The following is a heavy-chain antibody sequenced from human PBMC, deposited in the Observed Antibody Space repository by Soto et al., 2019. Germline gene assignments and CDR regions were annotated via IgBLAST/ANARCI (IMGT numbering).Heavy chain of an antibody. J-gene: IGHJ6*03. Sequence: EVQLVESGGGLVKPGGSLRLSCAASGVTFSSFSFNWVRQAPGKGLEWVSFILSSSGSIYYADSVKGRFTISRDNAKNSLYLQMTSLKDEDTAVYYCARDSGEQIVRRGFYYYYMVVWGKGTTVTVSS. CDR1: GVTFSSFS. CDR2: ILSSSGSI. V-gene: IGHV3-21*01. CDR3: ARDSGEQIVRRGFYYYYMVV. D-gene: IGHD6-6*01.